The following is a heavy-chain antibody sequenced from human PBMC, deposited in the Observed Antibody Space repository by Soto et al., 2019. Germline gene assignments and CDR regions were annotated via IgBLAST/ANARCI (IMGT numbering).Heavy chain of an antibody. CDR1: GFMFSSYA. J-gene: IGHJ5*02. D-gene: IGHD3-10*01. CDR2: ISGSGDNT. Sequence: GGSLRLSCAASGFMFSSYAMTWVRQAPGKGLEWVSVISGSGDNTYYADSVKGRFTISRDGSKDTLYLQMNSLRADDTAVYYCAKTLFSGSGSYRGWFDPWGQGTQVTVSS. V-gene: IGHV3-23*01. CDR3: AKTLFSGSGSYRGWFDP.